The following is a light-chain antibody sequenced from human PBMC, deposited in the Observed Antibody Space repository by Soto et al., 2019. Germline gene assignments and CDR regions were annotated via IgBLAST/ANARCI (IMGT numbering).Light chain of an antibody. Sequence: QSVLTQPASVSGSPGQSITISCTGSRSDVGRYNHVSWYQHHPGKAPKLIISEVSNRPSGVSNRFSGSKSGYTASLTISGLQAEDEADYYRNSHTSADFRVFGTGTKVTVL. V-gene: IGLV2-14*01. J-gene: IGLJ1*01. CDR1: RSDVGRYNH. CDR2: EVS. CDR3: NSHTSADFRV.